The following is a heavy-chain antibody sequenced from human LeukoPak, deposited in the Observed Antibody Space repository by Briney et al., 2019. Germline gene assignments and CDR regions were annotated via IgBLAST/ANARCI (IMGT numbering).Heavy chain of an antibody. CDR3: ARAANPSCHECLSV. V-gene: IGHV4-61*01. D-gene: IGHD2-2*01. CDR2: IYNTGNT. J-gene: IGHJ4*02. CDR1: GGSVSSGYYY. Sequence: PSETLSLTCTVSGGSVSSGYYYLTWVRQPPGKGLDWTGNIYNTGNTYYNPSLESRVTILVDTSKNRLSLNLRSVTAADTAVYYCARAANPSCHECLSVWSQGTLVTVSS.